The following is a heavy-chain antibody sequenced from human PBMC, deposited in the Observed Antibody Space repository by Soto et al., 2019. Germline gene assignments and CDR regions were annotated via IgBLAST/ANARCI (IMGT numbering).Heavy chain of an antibody. CDR2: IIPIFATA. CDR1: VGTFSSYA. CDR3: APCLLGVNYYYGMDV. Sequence: QVQLVQSGAEVKKPGSSVKVSCKASVGTFSSYAINWVRQAPGQGLEWMGGIIPIFATADYAQKFQGRVTITADESTSTAYMELSSLRSEDTAVYYCAPCLLGVNYYYGMDVWGQGTTVTVSS. D-gene: IGHD3-16*01. V-gene: IGHV1-69*01. J-gene: IGHJ6*02.